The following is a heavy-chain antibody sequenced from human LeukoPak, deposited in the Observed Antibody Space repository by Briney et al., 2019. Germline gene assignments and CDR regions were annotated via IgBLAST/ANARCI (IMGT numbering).Heavy chain of an antibody. J-gene: IGHJ4*02. CDR1: GGSISSSSYY. D-gene: IGHD3-16*02. CDR3: ARFHPDNDYVWGSYRYSGDYFDY. Sequence: PSETLSLTCTVSGGSISSSSYYWGWIRQPPGKGLEWIGEIYHSGSTNYNPSLKSRVTISVDKSKNQFSLKLSSVTAADTAVYYCARFHPDNDYVWGSYRYSGDYFDYWGQGTLVTVSS. V-gene: IGHV4-39*07. CDR2: IYHSGST.